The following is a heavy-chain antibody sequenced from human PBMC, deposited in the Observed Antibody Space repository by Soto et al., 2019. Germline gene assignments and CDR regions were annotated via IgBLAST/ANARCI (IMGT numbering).Heavy chain of an antibody. Sequence: HPGESLRLSCASSGFTFSSYSINWVRQAPGKWLEWVSYISSSSSTIYYADSVKGRFTISRDNAKNSLYLQMNSLRAEDTAVYYCARGYDFWSGYYIGAVDIWGQGT. D-gene: IGHD3-3*01. CDR2: ISSSSSTI. CDR3: ARGYDFWSGYYIGAVDI. J-gene: IGHJ3*02. CDR1: GFTFSSYS. V-gene: IGHV3-48*01.